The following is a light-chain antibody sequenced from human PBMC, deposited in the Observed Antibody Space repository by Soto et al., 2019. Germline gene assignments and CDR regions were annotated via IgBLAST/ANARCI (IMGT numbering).Light chain of an antibody. V-gene: IGLV1-40*01. Sequence: QSVLTQPPSVSGAPGQRVTISCTGSSSNIGAHYDVHWYQQLPGTAPKLLIYGYTHRPSGVPDRFSGSKSGTSASLAITGLQAEDEADYYCSSYTSSSTRLFGGGTKLTVL. CDR1: SSNIGAHYD. CDR3: SSYTSSSTRL. CDR2: GYT. J-gene: IGLJ2*01.